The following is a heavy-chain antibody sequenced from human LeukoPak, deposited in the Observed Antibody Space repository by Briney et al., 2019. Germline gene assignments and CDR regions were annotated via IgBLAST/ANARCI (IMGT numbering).Heavy chain of an antibody. CDR2: IYYSGST. CDR1: GGSISSSSYY. D-gene: IGHD2-2*01. CDR3: ARWHCSSTSCYAGV. J-gene: IGHJ4*02. V-gene: IGHV4-39*01. Sequence: SETLSLTCTVSGGSISSSSYYWGWIRQPPGKGLEWIGSIYYSGSTYYNPSLKSRVTISVDTSKNQFSLKLSSVTAADTAVYYCARWHCSSTSCYAGVWGQGTLVTVSS.